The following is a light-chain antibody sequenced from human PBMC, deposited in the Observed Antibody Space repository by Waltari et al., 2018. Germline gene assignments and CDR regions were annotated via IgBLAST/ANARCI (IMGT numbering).Light chain of an antibody. V-gene: IGLV2-14*01. J-gene: IGLJ1*01. Sequence: QSALTQPASVSGSPGQSITLSCSVTASDLGAYDFVSWYQQHPGKAPHLIIYEVSNRPSGISNRFSASKSGNTASLTISGLQAEDEADYYCSSYTTSSAPGVFGTGTRVTVL. CDR3: SSYTTSSAPGV. CDR2: EVS. CDR1: ASDLGAYDF.